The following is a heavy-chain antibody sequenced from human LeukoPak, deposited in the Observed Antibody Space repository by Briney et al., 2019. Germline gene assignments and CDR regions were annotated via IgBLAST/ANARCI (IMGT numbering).Heavy chain of an antibody. J-gene: IGHJ6*03. CDR1: GGSFSGYY. V-gene: IGHV4-34*01. D-gene: IGHD6-25*01. CDR2: INHSGST. CDR3: ARDRGRKRDYYMDV. Sequence: AETLSLTCAVYGGSFSGYYWSWIRQPPGKGLEWIGEINHSGSTKYNPSLKSRVTISVDTSNNQYSLKLSSVTAADTAVYYCARDRGRKRDYYMDVWGKGTTVTVSS.